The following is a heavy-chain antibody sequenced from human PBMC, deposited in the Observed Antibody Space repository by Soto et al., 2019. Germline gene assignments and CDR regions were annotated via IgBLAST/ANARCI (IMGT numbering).Heavy chain of an antibody. J-gene: IGHJ6*02. D-gene: IGHD3-10*01. V-gene: IGHV4-4*07. Sequence: SETLSLTCTVSAGSISGYYWSWIRQPAGKGLEWIGHIYTGGSTNYIPALKSRVTMSVGTSKNQFSLKLSSVTAADTAVYYCARGRGNYYFYGMDVWGQGTTVTVSS. CDR3: ARGRGNYYFYGMDV. CDR1: AGSISGYY. CDR2: IYTGGST.